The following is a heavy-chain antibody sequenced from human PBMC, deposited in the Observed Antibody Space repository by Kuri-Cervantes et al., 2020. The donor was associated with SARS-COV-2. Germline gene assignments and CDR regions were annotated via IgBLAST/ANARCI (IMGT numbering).Heavy chain of an antibody. Sequence: GESLKISCAASGFTFSSYAMRWVRQAPGKGLEWVAVISYDGSNKYYADPVKGRFTISRDNSKNTLYLQMNSLRAEDTAVYYCARAFVVVVAAWRTGMDVWGQGTTVTVSS. CDR1: GFTFSSYA. D-gene: IGHD2-15*01. CDR3: ARAFVVVVAAWRTGMDV. V-gene: IGHV3-30-3*01. J-gene: IGHJ6*02. CDR2: ISYDGSNK.